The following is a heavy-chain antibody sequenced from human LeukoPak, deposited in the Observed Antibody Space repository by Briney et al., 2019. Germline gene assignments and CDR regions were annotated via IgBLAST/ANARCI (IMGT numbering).Heavy chain of an antibody. CDR1: GYTFTVCY. CDR2: INPNSGAA. V-gene: IGHV1-2*02. J-gene: IGHJ4*02. CDR3: TREDF. Sequence: ASAKVSCKTSGYTFTVCYLHWVRQAPGQGLEWMAWINPNSGAANYAQKFQGRVTVTRDTSISTAYMELSGLTSDDTAMYYCTREDFWGQGTLVTVSS.